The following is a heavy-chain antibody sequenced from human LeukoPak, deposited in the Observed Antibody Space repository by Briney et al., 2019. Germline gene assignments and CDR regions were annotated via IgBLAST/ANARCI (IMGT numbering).Heavy chain of an antibody. CDR1: GGSISSYY. D-gene: IGHD3-22*01. CDR3: ARVTNYYDSSGYPYYYYYYMDV. J-gene: IGHJ6*03. CDR2: IYTSGST. Sequence: MASETLSLTCTVSGGSISSYYWSWIRQPAGKGLEWIGRIYTSGSTNYNPSLKSRATISVETSKNQFSLKLNSVNAADTAVYYCARVTNYYDSSGYPYYYYYYMDVWGKGTTVTVSS. V-gene: IGHV4-4*07.